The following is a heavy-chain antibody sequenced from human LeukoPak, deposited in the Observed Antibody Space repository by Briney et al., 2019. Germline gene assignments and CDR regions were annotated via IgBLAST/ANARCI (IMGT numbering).Heavy chain of an antibody. V-gene: IGHV4-39*01. CDR3: ARERYNILTGYYEYFDY. CDR2: VHNSGSS. J-gene: IGHJ4*02. Sequence: PSETLSLTCIVSGGSISSRSYYWGWIRQAPGKGLEWIGSVHNSGSSYYNPSLRSRVTISEDTSKNQFSLTLTTVTAADSAVYYCARERYNILTGYYEYFDYWGQGTLVTVSS. D-gene: IGHD3-9*01. CDR1: GGSISSRSYY.